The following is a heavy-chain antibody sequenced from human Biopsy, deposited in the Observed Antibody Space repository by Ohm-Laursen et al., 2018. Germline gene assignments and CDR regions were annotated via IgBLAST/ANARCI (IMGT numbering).Heavy chain of an antibody. CDR3: ALQSVAQMKNFDY. Sequence: ASVKVSCKASGFSFTGYYIHWVRQAPGQGLQWMGWISPKSGGTNYAQKFQGNITMTKNTSMSTAYMEMSRLRSDDTAVYYCALQSVAQMKNFDYWGQGTLVTVSS. V-gene: IGHV1-2*02. CDR2: ISPKSGGT. CDR1: GFSFTGYY. J-gene: IGHJ4*02. D-gene: IGHD6-19*01.